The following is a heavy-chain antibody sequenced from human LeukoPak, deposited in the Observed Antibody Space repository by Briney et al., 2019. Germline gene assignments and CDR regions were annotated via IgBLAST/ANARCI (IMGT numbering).Heavy chain of an antibody. V-gene: IGHV5-51*01. CDR3: ANTRFKNLFDAFDI. D-gene: IGHD1-14*01. CDR1: GYRFANYW. CDR2: IYPGDSDT. J-gene: IGHJ3*02. Sequence: GESLKISCQGSGYRFANYWIGWVRQMPGKGLEWMGIIYPGDSDTRYSPSFQGQVTISADKSISTAYLQWSSLKASDTAMYYCANTRFKNLFDAFDIWGQGTMVTVSS.